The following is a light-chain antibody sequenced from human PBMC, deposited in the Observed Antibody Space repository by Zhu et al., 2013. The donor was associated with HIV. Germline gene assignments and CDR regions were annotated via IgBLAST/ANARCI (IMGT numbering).Light chain of an antibody. J-gene: IGKJ3*01. CDR3: QQYYSTPPSLFT. CDR1: QSILYSSNNKNY. CDR2: WAS. Sequence: DIVMTQSPDSLAVSLGERATINCKSSQSILYSSNNKNYLAWYQQKPGQPPKLLIYWASTRESGVPDRFSGSGSGTDFTLTISSLQAEDVAVYYCQQYYSTPPSLFTFGPGTKVDIK. V-gene: IGKV4-1*01.